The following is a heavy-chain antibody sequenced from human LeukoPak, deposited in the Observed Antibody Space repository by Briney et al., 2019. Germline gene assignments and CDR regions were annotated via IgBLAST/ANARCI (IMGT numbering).Heavy chain of an antibody. CDR2: IYYSGST. CDR1: GGSISSYY. CDR3: ARSPKDYGGNSKFDY. D-gene: IGHD4-23*01. V-gene: IGHV4-59*12. J-gene: IGHJ4*02. Sequence: SETLSLTCTVSGGSISSYYWSWIRQPPGKGLEWIGYIYYSGSTNYNPSLKSRVTISVDTSKNQFSLKLSSVTAADTAVYYCARSPKDYGGNSKFDYWGQGTLVTVSS.